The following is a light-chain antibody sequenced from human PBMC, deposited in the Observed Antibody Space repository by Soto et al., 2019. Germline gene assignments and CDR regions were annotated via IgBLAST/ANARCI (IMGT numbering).Light chain of an antibody. CDR2: DTS. J-gene: IGKJ5*01. CDR1: QSVNKH. V-gene: IGKV3-11*01. CDR3: QVRTNWSIA. Sequence: EIVLTQSPATLSVSPGERATLSCRASQSVNKHLAWYQHKPGQAPRLLIYDTSYRATGIPARFSGSGSGTDFTLTISSLEPEDLAVYYCQVRTNWSIAFGRGTRLEIK.